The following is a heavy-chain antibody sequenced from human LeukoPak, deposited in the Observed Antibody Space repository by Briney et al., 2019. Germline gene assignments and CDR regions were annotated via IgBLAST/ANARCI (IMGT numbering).Heavy chain of an antibody. V-gene: IGHV4-34*01. CDR1: GGSFSDYF. CDR2: INHSGRT. D-gene: IGHD2-2*01. CDR3: ARDVVVVPAAIHYGMDV. J-gene: IGHJ6*02. Sequence: SETLSLTCAVYGGSFSDYFWGWIRQPPGKGLAWIGEINHSGRTYYNPSLKSRVTISVDTSKNQFSLNLSSVTAADTAVYYCARDVVVVPAAIHYGMDVWDQGTTVTVSS.